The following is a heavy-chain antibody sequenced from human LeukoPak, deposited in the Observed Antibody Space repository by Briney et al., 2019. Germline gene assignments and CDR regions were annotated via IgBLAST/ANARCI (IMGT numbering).Heavy chain of an antibody. D-gene: IGHD2-8*01. CDR3: ARSLFVLMVYAIGY. CDR2: IKQDGSEK. CDR1: GFTFSSYW. J-gene: IGHJ4*02. Sequence: GGSLRLSCAASGFTFSSYWMNWVRQAPGKGLEWVANIKQDGSEKYYVDSVKGRFTISRDNAKNSLYLQMNSLRAEDTAVYYCARSLFVLMVYAIGYWGQGTLVTVSS. V-gene: IGHV3-7*01.